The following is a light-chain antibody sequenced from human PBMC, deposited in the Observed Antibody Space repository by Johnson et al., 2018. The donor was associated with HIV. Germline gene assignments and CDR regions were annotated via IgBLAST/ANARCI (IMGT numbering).Light chain of an antibody. CDR2: DNN. J-gene: IGLJ1*01. V-gene: IGLV1-51*01. Sequence: QSVLTQPPSVSAAPGQKVTISCSGSSSNIANIYVSWYQQLPGTAHKLLIYDNNNRPSGIPDRFSGSQSGTSATLGITGLQTGDEADYYCGTWDSSLSAYVFGTGTKVTVL. CDR1: SSNIANIY. CDR3: GTWDSSLSAYV.